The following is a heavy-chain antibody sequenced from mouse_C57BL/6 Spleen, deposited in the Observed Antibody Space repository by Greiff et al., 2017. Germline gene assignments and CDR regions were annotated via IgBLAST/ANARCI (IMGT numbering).Heavy chain of an antibody. CDR2: ISSGSSTI. CDR1: GFTFSDYG. J-gene: IGHJ2*01. Sequence: EVKVVESGGGLVKPGGSLKLSCAASGFTFSDYGMHWVRQAPEKGLEWVAYISSGSSTIYYADTVKGRFTISRDNAKNTLFLQMTSLRSEDTAMYYCARRNYYGSSPFDYWGQGTTLTVSS. CDR3: ARRNYYGSSPFDY. V-gene: IGHV5-17*01. D-gene: IGHD1-1*01.